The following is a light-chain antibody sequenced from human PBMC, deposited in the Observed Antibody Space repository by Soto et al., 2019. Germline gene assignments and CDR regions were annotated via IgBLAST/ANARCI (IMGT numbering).Light chain of an antibody. J-gene: IGKJ1*01. V-gene: IGKV3D-15*01. CDR2: DAS. CDR1: QSVYNN. Sequence: EIVMTQSPATLSVSPGEGATLSWRASQSVYNNLAWYQQKPGQAPRLLIYDASNRATGIPARFSGGGSGTEFTLTITSLQSEDFAVYYCHQYNGWPRTFGQGTKVDIK. CDR3: HQYNGWPRT.